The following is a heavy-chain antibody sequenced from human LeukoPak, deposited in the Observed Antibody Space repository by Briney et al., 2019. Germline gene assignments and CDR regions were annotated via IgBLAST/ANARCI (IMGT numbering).Heavy chain of an antibody. D-gene: IGHD3-22*01. CDR2: ISYDGSNK. J-gene: IGHJ4*02. CDR1: GFTFSSYG. Sequence: PGRSLRLSCAASGFTFSSYGMHWVRQAPGKGLEWVAVISYDGSNKYYADSVKGRFTISRDSSKNTLYLQMNSLRAEDTAVYYCAKEGYYYDSSGYLDYWGQGTLVTVSS. CDR3: AKEGYYYDSSGYLDY. V-gene: IGHV3-30*18.